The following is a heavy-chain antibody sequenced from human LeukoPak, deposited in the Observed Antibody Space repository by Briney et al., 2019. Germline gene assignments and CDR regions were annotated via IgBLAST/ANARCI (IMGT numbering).Heavy chain of an antibody. J-gene: IGHJ4*02. V-gene: IGHV3-74*03. CDR3: ARVSFCPRCHFDY. D-gene: IGHD2/OR15-2a*01. CDR2: ISSDGSST. CDR1: GLIFSSYW. Sequence: PGGTLRLSCAASGLIFSSYWMHWVRHAPGKGLVWVARISSDGSSTLSADSVRGRFTISRDNADNTLYLQLNSLRAEDTAVYYCARVSFCPRCHFDYWGQGTLVTVSS.